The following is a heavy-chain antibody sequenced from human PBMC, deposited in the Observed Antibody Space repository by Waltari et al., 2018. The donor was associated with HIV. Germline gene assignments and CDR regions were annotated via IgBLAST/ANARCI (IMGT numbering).Heavy chain of an antibody. V-gene: IGHV1-46*02. J-gene: IGHJ4*01. D-gene: IGHD1-26*01. CDR1: GFILHDHY. CDR3: ARAGLGGLIQDFDI. CDR2: INAADGSA. Sequence: QVQLIQPQIEMRKPGTSVRLSCQASGFILHDHYIHWVRQGPRQRLEGVAVINAADGSASSAQKFQARLTLTRDSFLGIVHLDLMSLQSEDTAVYFCARAGLGGLIQDFDIWGRGTQLIVSS.